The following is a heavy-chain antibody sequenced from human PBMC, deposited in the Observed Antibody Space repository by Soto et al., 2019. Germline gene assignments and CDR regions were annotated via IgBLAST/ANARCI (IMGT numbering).Heavy chain of an antibody. CDR1: GGSISSRSHY. CDR2: SFYRGST. D-gene: IGHD2-15*01. V-gene: IGHV4-39*01. J-gene: IGHJ4*02. CDR3: ATADGFVVVTPFFEY. Sequence: QLQLQESGPGLVKPSETLSLTCTVSGGSISSRSHYWGWIRQSPGQHLEWIGSSFYRGSTHYNPSLKTRVTISVDTAKNQVSLKLYSVTAADTAVYYCATADGFVVVTPFFEYWGQGILVTVSS.